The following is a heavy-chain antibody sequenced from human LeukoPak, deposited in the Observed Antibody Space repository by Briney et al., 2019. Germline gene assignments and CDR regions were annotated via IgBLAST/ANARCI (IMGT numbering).Heavy chain of an antibody. CDR1: GGTFSSYA. Sequence: SVKVSCKASGGTFSSYAISWVRQAPGQGLEWMGGIIPIFGTANYAQKFQGRVTITADESTSTAYMELSSLRSEDTAVYYCAKDPRKYYDSSGYHIDAFDIWGQGTMVTVSS. CDR2: IIPIFGTA. V-gene: IGHV1-69*13. CDR3: AKDPRKYYDSSGYHIDAFDI. J-gene: IGHJ3*02. D-gene: IGHD3-22*01.